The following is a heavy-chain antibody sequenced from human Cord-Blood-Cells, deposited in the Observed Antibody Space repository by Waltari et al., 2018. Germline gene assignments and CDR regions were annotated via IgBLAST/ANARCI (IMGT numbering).Heavy chain of an antibody. CDR3: ARGGPQSSFEY. Sequence: QVQLVQSGAEVKKPGASVKVSCKAFGYTFTSYDINWMRQATEQGLELMVWINPNMGSTGYAQKFQGRATITTSTSIRSAYMGLSSLRSEDSAVYYCARGGPQSSFEYWGQGTRVTVSS. D-gene: IGHD6-19*01. CDR2: INPNMGST. V-gene: IGHV1-8*03. CDR1: GYTFTSYD. J-gene: IGHJ4*02.